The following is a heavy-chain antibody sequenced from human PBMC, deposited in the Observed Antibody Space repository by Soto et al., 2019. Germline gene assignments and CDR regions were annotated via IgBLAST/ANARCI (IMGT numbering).Heavy chain of an antibody. CDR2: IIPILGIA. CDR1: GGTFSSYT. V-gene: IGHV1-69*02. J-gene: IGHJ4*02. Sequence: QVQLVQSGAEVKKPGSSVKVSCKASGGTFSSYTISWVRQAPGQGLEWMGRIIPILGIANYAQKFQGRVTITADKSTSTAYMELSSLRSEDTAVNYCASGYSYGYSGYWGQGTLVTVSS. CDR3: ASGYSYGYSGY. D-gene: IGHD5-18*01.